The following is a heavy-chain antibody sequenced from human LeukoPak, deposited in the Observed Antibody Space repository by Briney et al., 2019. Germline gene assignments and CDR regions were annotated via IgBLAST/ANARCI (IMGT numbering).Heavy chain of an antibody. D-gene: IGHD4-17*01. J-gene: IGHJ4*02. CDR1: GYSFTSYW. V-gene: IGHV5-51*01. Sequence: GEAPKFPCKGFGYSFTSYWFGWLLRLPGEGLEGMGIICPGDSDTRYSPSIQGQVTSSADKSISTAYLQWSSLKASDTAMYYCARYIMHMTTVTHVSEWGQGTLVTVSS. CDR3: ARYIMHMTTVTHVSE. CDR2: ICPGDSDT.